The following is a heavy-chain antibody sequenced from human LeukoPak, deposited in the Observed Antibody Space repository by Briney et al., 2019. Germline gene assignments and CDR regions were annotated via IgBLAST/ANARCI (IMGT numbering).Heavy chain of an antibody. J-gene: IGHJ4*02. V-gene: IGHV1-2*02. CDR2: INPNSGDT. Sequence: ASVKVSCKASGYTFTGYYMHWVRQAPGQGLEWMGWINPNSGDTNYAQKFQGRVTMTRDTSISTAYMELTRLRSDDRAVHDCARATIDWNYDYWGQGTLVTVSS. CDR1: GYTFTGYY. CDR3: ARATIDWNYDY. D-gene: IGHD1-7*01.